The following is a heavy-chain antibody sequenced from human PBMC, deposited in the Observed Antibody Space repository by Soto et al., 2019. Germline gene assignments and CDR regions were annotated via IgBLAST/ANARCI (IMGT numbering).Heavy chain of an antibody. CDR2: IYPGDSDT. Sequence: GESLKISCKGSGYSFTSYWIGWVRQMPGKGLEWMGIIYPGDSDTRYSPSFQGQVTISADKSISTAYLQWSSLKASDTAMYYCARQHSSSWYYYYYYMDVWGKGTTVTVSS. J-gene: IGHJ6*03. CDR3: ARQHSSSWYYYYYYMDV. V-gene: IGHV5-51*01. CDR1: GYSFTSYW. D-gene: IGHD6-13*01.